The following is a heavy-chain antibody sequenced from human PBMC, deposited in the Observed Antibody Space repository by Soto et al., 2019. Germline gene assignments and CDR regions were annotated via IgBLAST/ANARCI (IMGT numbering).Heavy chain of an antibody. Sequence: QVQLVESGGGLVKPGGSLRLSCAASEFTFKDYYMTWIRQAPGKGLEWVSYISSSGTSTWYADSVKGRFTISRDNDRNTLDIQMNSLRLEATGLYYCARHRATYGGNSGAGYSGMDVWGQGTTVTVSS. D-gene: IGHD4-17*01. CDR1: EFTFKDYY. V-gene: IGHV3-11*01. J-gene: IGHJ6*02. CDR2: ISSSGTST. CDR3: ARHRATYGGNSGAGYSGMDV.